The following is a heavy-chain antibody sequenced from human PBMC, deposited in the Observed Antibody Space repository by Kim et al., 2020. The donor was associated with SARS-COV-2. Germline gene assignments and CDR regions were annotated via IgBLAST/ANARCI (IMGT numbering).Heavy chain of an antibody. CDR1: GYIFTTYA. V-gene: IGHV7-4-1*02. CDR3: ARGEQQLLWDVIQH. CDR2: ININTGNP. Sequence: ASVKVSCKASGYIFTTYAMNWVRQAPGQGLEWMGWININTGNPKYAQGFTGRFVFSLDTSVSTAYLQISSLKTEDTAVYYCARGEQQLLWDVIQHWGQGTLVTVSS. D-gene: IGHD6-13*01. J-gene: IGHJ1*01.